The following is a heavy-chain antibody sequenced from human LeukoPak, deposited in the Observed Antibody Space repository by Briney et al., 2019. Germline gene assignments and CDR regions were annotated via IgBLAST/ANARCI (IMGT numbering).Heavy chain of an antibody. V-gene: IGHV1-2*02. Sequence: ASVKVSCKASGYTFTGYYMHWVRQAPGQGLEWMGWINPNSGGTNYVQKFQGRVTMTRDTSISTAYMELSRLRSDDTAVYYCARFRTGVRYFDYWGQGTLVTVSS. D-gene: IGHD7-27*01. J-gene: IGHJ4*02. CDR3: ARFRTGVRYFDY. CDR1: GYTFTGYY. CDR2: INPNSGGT.